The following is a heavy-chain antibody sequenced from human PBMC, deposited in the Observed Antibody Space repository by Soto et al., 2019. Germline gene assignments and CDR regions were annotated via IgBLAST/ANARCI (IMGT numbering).Heavy chain of an antibody. D-gene: IGHD2-15*01. CDR2: IYHSGST. CDR1: GGSISSNNW. J-gene: IGHJ4*02. Sequence: QVQLQESGPGLVKPSETLSLTCAVSGGSISSNNWWSWVRQTPGKGLEWIGEIYHSGSTNYNPSRTRRVTISLDQSKTQFSLRLPSITAADTAVYYCARREGDCRGGSCPFYHDWGQGTLVTASS. V-gene: IGHV4-4*02. CDR3: ARREGDCRGGSCPFYHD.